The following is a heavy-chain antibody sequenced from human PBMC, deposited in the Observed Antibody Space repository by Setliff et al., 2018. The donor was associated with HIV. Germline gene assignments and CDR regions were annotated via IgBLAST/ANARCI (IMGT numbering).Heavy chain of an antibody. V-gene: IGHV3-20*04. CDR1: GFTFEDYG. Sequence: TGGSLRLSCAVSGFTFEDYGMSWVRQAPGKGLEWVSGINWNGGSTYYADSVKGRFTISRDKSKNTVYLQMYSLRAEDTALYYCAKDRVGYCSSISCPGGFDYWGQGTLVTAPQ. J-gene: IGHJ4*02. CDR3: AKDRVGYCSSISCPGGFDY. D-gene: IGHD2-2*03. CDR2: INWNGGST.